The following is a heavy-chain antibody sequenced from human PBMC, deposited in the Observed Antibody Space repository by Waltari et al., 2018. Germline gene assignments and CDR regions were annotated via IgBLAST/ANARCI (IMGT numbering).Heavy chain of an antibody. J-gene: IGHJ4*02. CDR2: MNPISGNL. CDR1: VYTFTNYA. D-gene: IGHD2-2*01. CDR3: ARAVRYQLLSDF. Sequence: QVQLVQSGAEVTNPGASVKLSCKTSVYTFTNYAVSWVRQAPGRGREWMGWMNPISGNLGVAQGFQCRVMCTADTSTTTAYMELTNLRSDDTAIYFCARAVRYQLLSDFWGQGTLVTVSS. V-gene: IGHV1-8*03.